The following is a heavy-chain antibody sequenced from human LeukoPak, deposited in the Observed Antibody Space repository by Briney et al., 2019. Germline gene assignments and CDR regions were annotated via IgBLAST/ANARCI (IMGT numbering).Heavy chain of an antibody. CDR3: AREEQTTVTYFDY. J-gene: IGHJ4*02. D-gene: IGHD4-11*01. Sequence: ASVKVSCKASGYTFTSYGISWVRQAPGQGLEWMGIINPSGGSTSYAQKFQGRVTMTRDMSTSTVYMELSSLRSEDTAVYYCAREEQTTVTYFDYWGQGTLVTVSS. CDR2: INPSGGST. V-gene: IGHV1-46*01. CDR1: GYTFTSYG.